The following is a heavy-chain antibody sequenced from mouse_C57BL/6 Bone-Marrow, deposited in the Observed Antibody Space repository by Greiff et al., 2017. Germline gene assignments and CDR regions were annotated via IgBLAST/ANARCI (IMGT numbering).Heavy chain of an antibody. J-gene: IGHJ2*01. CDR1: GYAFSSSW. CDR3: ASGLWLPFDY. Sequence: QVQLQQSGPELVKPGASVKISCKASGYAFSSSWMNWVKQRPGKGLGWIGRIYPGDGDTNYNGKFKGKATLTADKSSSTAYMQLSILTSEDSAVYFCASGLWLPFDYWGQGTTLTVSS. V-gene: IGHV1-82*01. D-gene: IGHD2-2*01. CDR2: IYPGDGDT.